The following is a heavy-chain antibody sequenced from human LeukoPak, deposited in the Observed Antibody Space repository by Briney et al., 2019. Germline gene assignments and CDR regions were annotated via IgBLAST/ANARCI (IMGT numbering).Heavy chain of an antibody. V-gene: IGHV3-74*01. CDR3: ARGNPLGHL. CDR2: INSDVSRT. D-gene: IGHD3-16*01. J-gene: IGHJ5*02. CDR1: AFTLNSYW. Sequence: GWSLRLSCAASAFTLNSYWMHWVRQAPGKGLVWVSHINSDVSRTDYADSVKGRFTVSRDNAKNTVYLQMNSLRAEDTAVYYCARGNPLGHLWGQGALVTVSS.